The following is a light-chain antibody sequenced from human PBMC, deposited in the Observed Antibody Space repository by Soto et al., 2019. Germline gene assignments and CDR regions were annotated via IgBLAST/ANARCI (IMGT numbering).Light chain of an antibody. V-gene: IGLV2-14*01. Sequence: QPVLTQPASVSGSPGQSITISCIGSDRDVGGYDYVSWYQQHPGKAPKLMIYGVTTRPSGVSNRFSGSKSGNTASLTISGLQTEDEADYYCSAYSRGSTLLLFGGGTKLTVL. CDR1: DRDVGGYDY. CDR3: SAYSRGSTLLL. CDR2: GVT. J-gene: IGLJ3*02.